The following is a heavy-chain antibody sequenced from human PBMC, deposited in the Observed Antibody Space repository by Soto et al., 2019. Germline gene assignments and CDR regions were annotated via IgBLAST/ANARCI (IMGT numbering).Heavy chain of an antibody. J-gene: IGHJ2*01. D-gene: IGHD3-16*01. CDR3: ARGKITYVWYFDL. CDR2: IYYSGST. V-gene: IGHV4-59*01. Sequence: QVQLQESGPGLVKPSETLSLTCTVSGGSISSYYWSWIRQPPGKGLEWIGYIYYSGSTTYNPSLKSRVTMLVDTSKNQFSLKLSSVTAADTAVYYCARGKITYVWYFDLWGRGTLVTVSS. CDR1: GGSISSYY.